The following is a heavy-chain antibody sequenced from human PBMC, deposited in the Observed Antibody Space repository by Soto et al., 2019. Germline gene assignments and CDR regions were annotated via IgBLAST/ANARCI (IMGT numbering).Heavy chain of an antibody. D-gene: IGHD6-6*01. J-gene: IGHJ5*02. Sequence: SETLSLTCAVYGGSFSGCYWRWIRQPPGKGLEWIGEINHSGSTNYNPSLKSRVTISVDTSKNQFSLKLSSVTAADTAVYYCAKKTGPSIAASQAMDDWFDPWGQGTLVTVSS. CDR3: AKKTGPSIAASQAMDDWFDP. CDR1: GGSFSGCY. V-gene: IGHV4-34*01. CDR2: INHSGST.